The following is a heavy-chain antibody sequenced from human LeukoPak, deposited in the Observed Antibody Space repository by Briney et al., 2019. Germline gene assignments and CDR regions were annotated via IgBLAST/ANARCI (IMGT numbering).Heavy chain of an antibody. V-gene: IGHV3-74*01. Sequence: PGRSLRISCAASGCTFTSYWICWVRQAALKGRVWVSRINSDGSSTSYADSVKGRFTISRDNAKNTLYLQMNSLRAEDTAVYYCAREVGATQGWFDPWGQGTLVTVSS. CDR2: INSDGSST. J-gene: IGHJ5*02. CDR1: GCTFTSYW. D-gene: IGHD1-26*01. CDR3: AREVGATQGWFDP.